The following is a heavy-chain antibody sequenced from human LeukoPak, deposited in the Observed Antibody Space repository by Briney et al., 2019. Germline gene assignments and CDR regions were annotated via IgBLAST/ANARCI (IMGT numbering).Heavy chain of an antibody. Sequence: ASVKVSCKASGYTFTGYYMHWVRQAPGQGLEWMGWINPNSGGTNYAQKFQGRVTMTRDTSISTAYMELSRLRSDDTAVYYCARALRYFDWRDVFDIWGQGTMVTVSS. CDR3: ARALRYFDWRDVFDI. D-gene: IGHD3-9*01. V-gene: IGHV1-2*02. CDR1: GYTFTGYY. CDR2: INPNSGGT. J-gene: IGHJ3*02.